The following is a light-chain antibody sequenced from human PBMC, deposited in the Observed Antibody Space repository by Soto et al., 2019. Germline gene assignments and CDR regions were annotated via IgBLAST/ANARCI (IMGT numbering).Light chain of an antibody. CDR3: SSFTGPTTLDV. CDR2: GVS. J-gene: IGLJ1*01. CDR1: SSDVGAYKY. Sequence: QSALTQPASESGSPGQSVTISCTGTSSDVGAYKYVSWYQKHPGKAPKLMIYGVSNRPSGISNRFSGSKSGNTAFLTISGLQPEDEADYYCSSFTGPTTLDVFGTGTKLTVL. V-gene: IGLV2-14*03.